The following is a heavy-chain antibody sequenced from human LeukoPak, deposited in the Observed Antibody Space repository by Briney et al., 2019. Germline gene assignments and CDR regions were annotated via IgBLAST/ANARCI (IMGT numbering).Heavy chain of an antibody. CDR3: ARDGGPRRLNTVTTGY. D-gene: IGHD4-17*01. CDR2: ISAYNGNT. Sequence: ASVKVSCEASGYTFTSYGISWVRQAPGQGLEWMGWISAYNGNTNYAQKLQGRVTMTTDTSTSTAYMELRSLRSDDTAVYYCARDGGPRRLNTVTTGYWGQGTLVTVSS. J-gene: IGHJ4*02. CDR1: GYTFTSYG. V-gene: IGHV1-18*01.